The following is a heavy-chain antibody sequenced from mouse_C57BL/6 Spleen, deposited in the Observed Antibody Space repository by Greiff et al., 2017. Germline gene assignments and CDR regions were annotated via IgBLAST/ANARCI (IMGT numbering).Heavy chain of an antibody. Sequence: EVQLVESGGGLVQSGRSLRLSCATSGFTFSDFYMEWVRQAPGKGLEWIAASRNKANDYTTEYSASVKGRFIVSRDTSQSILYLQMNALRAEDTAIYYCARVPYGFWYFDVWGTGTTVTVSS. J-gene: IGHJ1*03. CDR3: ARVPYGFWYFDV. D-gene: IGHD2-2*01. CDR1: GFTFSDFY. CDR2: SRNKANDYTT. V-gene: IGHV7-1*01.